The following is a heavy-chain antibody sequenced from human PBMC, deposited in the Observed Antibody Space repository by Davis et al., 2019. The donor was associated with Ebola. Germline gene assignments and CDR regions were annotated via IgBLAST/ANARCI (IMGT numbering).Heavy chain of an antibody. CDR3: ARGGYCSSTSCYTAYYYYGMDV. J-gene: IGHJ6*02. CDR1: GFTFSDYY. CDR2: ISSSGSTI. D-gene: IGHD2-2*02. Sequence: GESLKISCAASGFTFSDYYMSWIRQAPGKGLEWVSYISSSGSTIYYADSVKGRFTISRDNAKNSLYLQMNSLRAEDTAVYYCARGGYCSSTSCYTAYYYYGMDVWGQGTTVTVSS. V-gene: IGHV3-11*01.